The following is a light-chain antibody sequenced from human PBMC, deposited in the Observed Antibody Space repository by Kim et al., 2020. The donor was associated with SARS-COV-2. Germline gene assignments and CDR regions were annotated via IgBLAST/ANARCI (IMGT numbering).Light chain of an antibody. J-gene: IGLJ3*02. CDR2: STT. CDR1: TGPVTSRHY. CDR3: LLYYGGARV. Sequence: PGGTVTRTCASNTGPVTSRHYPNWFQQKPGQPPRPLMYSTTNKHYWTPARFSGFLLGDKAALTLSGVRPEDEAEYFCLLYYGGARVFGGGTQLTVL. V-gene: IGLV7-43*01.